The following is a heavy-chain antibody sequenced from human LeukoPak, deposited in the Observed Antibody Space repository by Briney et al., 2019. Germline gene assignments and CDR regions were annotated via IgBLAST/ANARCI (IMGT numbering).Heavy chain of an antibody. J-gene: IGHJ4*02. V-gene: IGHV7-4-1*02. Sequence: GASVKVSCKASGYPFYTYGISWVRQAPGQGLEWMGWINTNTGNPTYAQGFTGRFVFSLDTSVSTAYLQISSLKAEDTAVYYCARDTSGWTNWGQGTLVTVSS. D-gene: IGHD6-19*01. CDR2: INTNTGNP. CDR1: GYPFYTYG. CDR3: ARDTSGWTN.